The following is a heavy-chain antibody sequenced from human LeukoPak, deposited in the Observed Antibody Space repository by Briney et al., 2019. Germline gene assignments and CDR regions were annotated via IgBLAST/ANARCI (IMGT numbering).Heavy chain of an antibody. J-gene: IGHJ5*02. D-gene: IGHD2-2*01. V-gene: IGHV6-1*01. CDR1: GDSVSSNSVT. CDR3: ARRLTQYDCFDP. Sequence: SQTLSLTCAISGDSVSSNSVTWNWIRQSPSRGLEWLGRTYYKSTWYNDYAVSVRGRITVNPDTSKNQFSLHLNSVTPEDTAVYYCARRLTQYDCFDPWGQGILVTVSS. CDR2: TYYKSTWYN.